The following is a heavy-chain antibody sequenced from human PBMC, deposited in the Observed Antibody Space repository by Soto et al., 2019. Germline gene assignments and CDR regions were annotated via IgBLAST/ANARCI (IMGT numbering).Heavy chain of an antibody. J-gene: IGHJ4*02. CDR1: GFTFTSSA. V-gene: IGHV1-58*02. CDR2: IVVGSGNT. D-gene: IGHD6-6*01. Sequence: SVKVSCKASGFTFTSSAMQWVRQARGQRLEWIGWIVVGSGNTNYAQKFQERVTITRDMSTSTAYMELSSLRSEDTAVYYCARVASSSSGVIFDYWGQGTLVT. CDR3: ARVASSSSGVIFDY.